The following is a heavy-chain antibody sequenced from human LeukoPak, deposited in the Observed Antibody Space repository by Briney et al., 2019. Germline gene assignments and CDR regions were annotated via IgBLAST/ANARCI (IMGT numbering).Heavy chain of an antibody. CDR1: GFTFSSYW. CDR2: INSDGSST. V-gene: IGHV3-74*01. CDR3: ARGAYYYDSSGSYPRLFDY. D-gene: IGHD3-22*01. Sequence: GGSLRLSCAASGFTFSSYWMHWVRQAPGKGLVWVSRINSDGSSTSYADSVKGRFTISRDNAKNTLYLQMNSLRAEDTAVYYCARGAYYYDSSGSYPRLFDYWGQGTLVTVSS. J-gene: IGHJ4*02.